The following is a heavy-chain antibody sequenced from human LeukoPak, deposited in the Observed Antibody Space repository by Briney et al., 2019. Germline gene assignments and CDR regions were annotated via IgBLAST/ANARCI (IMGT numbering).Heavy chain of an antibody. CDR1: GGSFSGYY. J-gene: IGHJ4*02. CDR2: INHSGST. CDR3: ARGGRVVVPAAIKQQFDY. D-gene: IGHD2-2*02. Sequence: SETLSLTCVVYGGSFSGYYWSWIRQPPGKGLEWIGEINHSGSTNYNPSLKSRVTISVDTSKNQFSLKLSSVTAADTAVYYCARGGRVVVPAAIKQQFDYWGQGTLVTVSS. V-gene: IGHV4-34*01.